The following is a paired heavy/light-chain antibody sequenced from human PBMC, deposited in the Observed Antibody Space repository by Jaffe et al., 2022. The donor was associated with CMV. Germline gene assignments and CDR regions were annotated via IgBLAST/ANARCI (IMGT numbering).Light chain of an antibody. CDR1: SSNIGAGYD. CDR3: QSYDSSLSARV. J-gene: IGLJ3*02. Sequence: QSVLTQPPSVSGAPGQRVTISCTGSSSNIGAGYDVHWYQQLPGTAPKLLIYGNSNRPSGVPDRFSGSKSGTSASLAITGLQAEDEADYYCQSYDSSLSARVFGGGTKLTVL. V-gene: IGLV1-40*01. CDR2: GNS.
Heavy chain of an antibody. V-gene: IGHV4-34*01. CDR3: ARGLSRYYGSGIYYYYYMDV. J-gene: IGHJ6*03. CDR2: INHSGST. D-gene: IGHD3-10*01. CDR1: GGSFSGYY. Sequence: QVQLQQWGAGLLKPSETLSLTCAVYGGSFSGYYWSWIRQPPGKGLEWIGEINHSGSTNYNPSLKSRVTISVDTSKNQFSLKLSSVTAADTAVYYCARGLSRYYGSGIYYYYYMDVWGKGTTVTVSS.